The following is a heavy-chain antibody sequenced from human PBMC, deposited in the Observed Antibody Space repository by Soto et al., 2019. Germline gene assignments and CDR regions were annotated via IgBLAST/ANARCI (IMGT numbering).Heavy chain of an antibody. CDR2: IDPSDSYT. CDR3: ARHSDYYGSGSPLIGFYYYGMDV. CDR1: VYSFTSYW. J-gene: IGHJ6*04. D-gene: IGHD3-10*01. Sequence: GESLKISCKGSVYSFTSYWISWVRQMPGKGLEWMGRIDPSDSYTNYSPSFQGHVTISADKSISTAYLQWSSLKASDTAMYYCARHSDYYGSGSPLIGFYYYGMDVRGKGTTVTVSS. V-gene: IGHV5-10-1*01.